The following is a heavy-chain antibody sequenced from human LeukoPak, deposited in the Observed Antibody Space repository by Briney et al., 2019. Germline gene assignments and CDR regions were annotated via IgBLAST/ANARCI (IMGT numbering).Heavy chain of an antibody. CDR3: ARDVYAKVTSAPTVGY. V-gene: IGHV1-18*01. J-gene: IGHJ4*02. CDR1: RYTFIDYG. CDR2: VSVYNGNT. D-gene: IGHD4-17*01. Sequence: GASVKVSCKASRYTFIDYGFSWVRQAPGQGLEWLGWVSVYNGNTRYAQNLHDRVTMTTDTSTNTAYMELRSLRSDDTAVYYCARDVYAKVTSAPTVGYWGQGTLVTVSS.